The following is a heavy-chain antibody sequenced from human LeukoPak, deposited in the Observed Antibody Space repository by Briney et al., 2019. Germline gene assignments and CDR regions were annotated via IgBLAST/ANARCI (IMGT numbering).Heavy chain of an antibody. D-gene: IGHD3-22*01. CDR2: ISYSGST. J-gene: IGHJ3*02. V-gene: IGHV4-59*08. Sequence: SETLSLTCTVSGGSISSYYWSWIRQPPGKGLEWIGYISYSGSTNYNPSLKGRVTISVDTSKNQFSLRLSSVAAADTAVYYCARLNYYDSSGYYFNAFDIWGQGTMVTVSS. CDR1: GGSISSYY. CDR3: ARLNYYDSSGYYFNAFDI.